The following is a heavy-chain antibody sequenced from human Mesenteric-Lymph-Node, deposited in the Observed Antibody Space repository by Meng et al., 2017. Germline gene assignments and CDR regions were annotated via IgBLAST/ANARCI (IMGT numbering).Heavy chain of an antibody. J-gene: IGHJ4*02. Sequence: ASVKVSCKASGYTFTSYGISWLRQAPGQGLEWMGWISAYNGNTNYAQKLQGRVTMTTDTSTSTAYMELRSLRSEDTAVYYCARGIFPVVVVAARGYWGQGTLVTVSS. CDR1: GYTFTSYG. CDR3: ARGIFPVVVVAARGY. CDR2: ISAYNGNT. V-gene: IGHV1-18*01. D-gene: IGHD2-15*01.